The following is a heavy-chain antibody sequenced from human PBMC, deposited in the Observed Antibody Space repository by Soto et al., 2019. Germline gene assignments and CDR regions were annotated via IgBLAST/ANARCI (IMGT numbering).Heavy chain of an antibody. Sequence: SVKVSCKTSCYTFTNYGVGWVRQARGQRLEWIGWIVVGSGNTNYAQKFQERVTITRDMSTSTAYMELSSLRSEDTAVYYCAAEDSSGWHSYWGQGTLVTVSS. V-gene: IGHV1-58*01. CDR1: CYTFTNYG. CDR2: IVVGSGNT. CDR3: AAEDSSGWHSY. J-gene: IGHJ4*02. D-gene: IGHD6-19*01.